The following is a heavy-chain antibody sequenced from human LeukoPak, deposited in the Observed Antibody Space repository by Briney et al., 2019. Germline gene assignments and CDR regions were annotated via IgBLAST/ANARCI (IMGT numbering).Heavy chain of an antibody. Sequence: SETLSLTCTVSGGSISSYYWNWIRQPPGKGLEWVGYIYYSGSTNYNPSLKSRVTISVDTSKNQFSLKLSSVTAADTAVYYCARGADSSGYYSIFYFDYWGQGTLVTVSS. J-gene: IGHJ4*02. CDR3: ARGADSSGYYSIFYFDY. CDR1: GGSISSYY. CDR2: IYYSGST. D-gene: IGHD3-22*01. V-gene: IGHV4-59*01.